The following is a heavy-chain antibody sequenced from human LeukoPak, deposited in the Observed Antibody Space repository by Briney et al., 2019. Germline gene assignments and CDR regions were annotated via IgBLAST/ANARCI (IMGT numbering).Heavy chain of an antibody. CDR2: IASDGSST. V-gene: IGHV3-74*01. CDR1: GFTFSSYW. CDR3: ARDLAYSRLDY. D-gene: IGHD5-18*01. Sequence: GGSLRLSCAASGFTFSSYWMNWVRQAPGKGLVWVSRIASDGSSTTYADSVKGRFSISRDNAKNTLYLQMNSLRVEDTAFYYCARDLAYSRLDYWGQGMLVTVSS. J-gene: IGHJ4*02.